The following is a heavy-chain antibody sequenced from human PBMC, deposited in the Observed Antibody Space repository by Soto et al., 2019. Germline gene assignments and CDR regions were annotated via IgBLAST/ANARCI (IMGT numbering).Heavy chain of an antibody. V-gene: IGHV3-74*01. CDR2: INSDGSST. CDR1: GFTFSSYW. D-gene: IGHD6-13*01. Sequence: PGGSLRLSCAASGFTFSSYWMHWVRQAPGKGLVWVSRINSDGSSTSYADSVKGRFTISRDNAKNTLYLQMNSLRAEDTAVYYCARDKSSSWSLYYYYYYGMDVWGQGATVTVS. CDR3: ARDKSSSWSLYYYYYYGMDV. J-gene: IGHJ6*02.